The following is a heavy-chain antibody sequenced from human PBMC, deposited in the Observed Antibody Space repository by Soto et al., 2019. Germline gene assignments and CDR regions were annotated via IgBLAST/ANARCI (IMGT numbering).Heavy chain of an antibody. V-gene: IGHV4-31*03. CDR3: ARAAKLYRSSFSFDY. Sequence: SETLSLTCTVSGGSISSGGYYWSWIRQHPGKGLEWIGYIYYSGSTYYNPSLKSRVTISVDTSKNQFSLKLSSVTAADTAVYYCARAAKLYRSSFSFDYWGQGTLVTVSS. CDR1: GGSISSGGYY. J-gene: IGHJ4*02. CDR2: IYYSGST. D-gene: IGHD6-6*01.